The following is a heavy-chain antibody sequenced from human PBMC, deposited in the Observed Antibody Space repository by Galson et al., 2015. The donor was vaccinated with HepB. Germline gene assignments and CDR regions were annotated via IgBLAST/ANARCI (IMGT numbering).Heavy chain of an antibody. CDR3: AADWDIGY. J-gene: IGHJ4*02. CDR1: GFTFSKYA. D-gene: IGHD2-15*01. Sequence: SLRLSCAASGFTFSKYAMSWVRQAPGQGLEWVSSIVDTGGRTYYADSVVGQFTISRDNSKNTLYLQMNSLRADDTAVYYCAADWDIGYWGQGTLVTVSS. CDR2: IVDTGGRT. V-gene: IGHV3-23*01.